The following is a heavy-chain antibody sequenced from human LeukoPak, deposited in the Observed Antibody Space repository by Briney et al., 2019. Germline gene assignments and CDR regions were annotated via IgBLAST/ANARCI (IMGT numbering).Heavy chain of an antibody. CDR2: INHSGST. D-gene: IGHD3-10*01. V-gene: IGHV4-34*01. J-gene: IGHJ5*02. CDR1: GGSFSGYY. Sequence: SETLSLTCAVYGGSFSGYYWTWIRQPPGKGLEWIGEINHSGSTYYNPSLKRRVTISVDTSKNQFSLKLSSVTAAGTAVYYCARGEPGITMVRNQPWGQGTLVTVSS. CDR3: ARGEPGITMVRNQP.